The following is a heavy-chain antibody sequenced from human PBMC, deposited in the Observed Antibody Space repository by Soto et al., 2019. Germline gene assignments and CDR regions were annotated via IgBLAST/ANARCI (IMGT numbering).Heavy chain of an antibody. CDR3: ARAARITIFGVVHYYYYGMDV. CDR1: GGSFSGYY. V-gene: IGHV4-34*01. D-gene: IGHD3-3*01. Sequence: QVQLQQWGAGLLKPSETLSLTCAVYGGSFSGYYWSWIRQPPGKGLEWIGEINHSGSTNYNPSLKSRVTISVDKSKNQFSLKLSSVTAADTAVYYCARAARITIFGVVHYYYYGMDVWGQGTTVTVSS. CDR2: INHSGST. J-gene: IGHJ6*02.